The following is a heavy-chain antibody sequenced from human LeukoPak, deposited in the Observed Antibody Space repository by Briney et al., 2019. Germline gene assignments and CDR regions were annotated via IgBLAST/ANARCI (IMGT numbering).Heavy chain of an antibody. CDR1: GFTVSSNY. Sequence: PGGSLRLSCAASGFTVSSNYMSWVRQAPGKGLEWVSVIYSGGSTYYADSVKGRFTISRDNSKNTLYLQMNSLRADDTAVYYCAGEPVAAAMGTLSGAWGQGTLVTVSS. D-gene: IGHD5-18*01. CDR2: IYSGGST. V-gene: IGHV3-53*01. J-gene: IGHJ5*02. CDR3: AGEPVAAAMGTLSGA.